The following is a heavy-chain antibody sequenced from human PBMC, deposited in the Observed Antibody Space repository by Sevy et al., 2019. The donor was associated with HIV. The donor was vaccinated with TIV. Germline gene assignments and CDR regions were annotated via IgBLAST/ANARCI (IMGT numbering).Heavy chain of an antibody. V-gene: IGHV4-4*07. D-gene: IGHD6-13*01. CDR3: ARDKSGVYSSSWYGSFDY. CDR1: GGSISSYY. J-gene: IGHJ4*02. CDR2: IYTSGGT. Sequence: SETLSLTCTVSGGSISSYYWSWIRQPAGKGLEWIGRIYTSGGTNYNPSLKSRVTMSVDTSKNQFSLKLSSVTAADTAVYYCARDKSGVYSSSWYGSFDYWGQGTLVTVSS.